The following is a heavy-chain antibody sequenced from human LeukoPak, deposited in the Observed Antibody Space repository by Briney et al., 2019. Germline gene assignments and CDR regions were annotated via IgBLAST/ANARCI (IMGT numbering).Heavy chain of an antibody. CDR2: IGDSGVRT. J-gene: IGHJ3*02. CDR1: GFTFSSYA. V-gene: IGHV3-23*01. CDR3: AKRRISGSSAWDAFDI. D-gene: IGHD1-26*01. Sequence: GGSLRLSCAASGFTFSSYALNWVRQAPGKGLEWVSVIGDSGVRTFYADSVKGRFTISRDNSKNTLYLQMDSLRADDTAIYYCAKRRISGSSAWDAFDIWGQGTMVTVSS.